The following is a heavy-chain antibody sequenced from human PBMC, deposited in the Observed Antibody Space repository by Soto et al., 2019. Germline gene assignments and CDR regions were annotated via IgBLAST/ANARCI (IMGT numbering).Heavy chain of an antibody. CDR1: GYSFDTFG. Sequence: QVQVVQSGAEVKKPGASVKVACKASGYSFDTFGMSWVRQAPGQGLEWMGWISIEKGDTNSAQKFQDSVTMPTDTSTSTAYMELRSLTSDDTAVYYCARCYCSVGSCFTCWHFDLWGRGTLVTVSS. CDR2: ISIEKGDT. J-gene: IGHJ2*01. D-gene: IGHD2-15*01. V-gene: IGHV1-18*01. CDR3: ARCYCSVGSCFTCWHFDL.